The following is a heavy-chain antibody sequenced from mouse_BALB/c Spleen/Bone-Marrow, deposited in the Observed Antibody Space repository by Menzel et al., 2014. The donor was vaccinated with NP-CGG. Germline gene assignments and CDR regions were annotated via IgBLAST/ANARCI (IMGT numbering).Heavy chain of an antibody. CDR1: GFAFSSYD. CDR2: ISSGGSYT. Sequence: EVQLVESGGGLVKPEGSLKLSCAASGFAFSSYDMSWVRQTPEKRLEWVATISSGGSYTYYPDSVKGRFTISRDNARNTLYLQMSSLRSEDTALYYCARLGNWYFDVWGAGTTVTVSS. D-gene: IGHD1-1*02. V-gene: IGHV5-9*02. J-gene: IGHJ1*01. CDR3: ARLGNWYFDV.